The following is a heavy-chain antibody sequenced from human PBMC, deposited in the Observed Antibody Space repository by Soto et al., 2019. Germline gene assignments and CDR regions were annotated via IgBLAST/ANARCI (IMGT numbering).Heavy chain of an antibody. Sequence: SETLSLTCAVSSGSISSSNWWSWVRQPPGKGLEWIGEIYHSGSTNYNPSLKSRVTISVDKSKNQFSLKLSSVTAADTAVYYCARVGYSSSWRYFDYWGQGTLVTVSS. J-gene: IGHJ4*02. D-gene: IGHD6-13*01. V-gene: IGHV4-4*02. CDR2: IYHSGST. CDR3: ARVGYSSSWRYFDY. CDR1: SGSISSSNW.